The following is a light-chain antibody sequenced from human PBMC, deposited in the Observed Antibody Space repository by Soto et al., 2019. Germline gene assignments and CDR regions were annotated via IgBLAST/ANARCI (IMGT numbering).Light chain of an antibody. CDR1: QSISDY. Sequence: EVVLTQSAATLSLSPGEGAALSCRSSQSISDYLAWYHQKPGQPPRLLIYDASKRAPGIPRRFSGRGPGTDFTLSLSSLEAEDCAVYFCQDRRNWPPAFEGGTNV. CDR3: QDRRNWPPA. J-gene: IGKJ4*02. CDR2: DAS. V-gene: IGKV3-11*01.